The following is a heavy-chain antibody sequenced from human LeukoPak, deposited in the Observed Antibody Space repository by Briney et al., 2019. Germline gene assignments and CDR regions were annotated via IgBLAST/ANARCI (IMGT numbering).Heavy chain of an antibody. CDR1: GGSISSSSYY. D-gene: IGHD1-1*01. J-gene: IGHJ4*02. CDR3: ARHVGGTYYFDY. V-gene: IGHV4-39*01. Sequence: QSSETLSLTCTVSGGSISSSSYYWGWIRQRPGKGLEWIGSIYYSGSTYYNPSLKSRVTISVDTSKNQFSLKLSSVTAADTAVYYCARHVGGTYYFDYWGQGTLVTVSS. CDR2: IYYSGST.